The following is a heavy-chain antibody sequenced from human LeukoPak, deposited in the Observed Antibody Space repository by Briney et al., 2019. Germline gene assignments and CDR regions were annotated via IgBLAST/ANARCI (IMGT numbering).Heavy chain of an antibody. V-gene: IGHV7-4-1*02. CDR3: ARGGRGVVIPRDFDY. J-gene: IGHJ4*02. Sequence: GASVTVSCKASGYTFTSYAMNWVRQAPGQGLEWMGWINTNTGNPTYAQGFTGRFVFSLDTSVSTAYLQISGLKAEDTAVYYCARGGRGVVIPRDFDYWGQGTLVTVSS. CDR2: INTNTGNP. CDR1: GYTFTSYA. D-gene: IGHD3-3*01.